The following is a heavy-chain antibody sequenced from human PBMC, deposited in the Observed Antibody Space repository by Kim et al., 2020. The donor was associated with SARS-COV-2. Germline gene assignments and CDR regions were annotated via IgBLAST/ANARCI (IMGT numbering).Heavy chain of an antibody. J-gene: IGHJ3*02. CDR2: VIKSGDNT. V-gene: IGHV3-23*01. D-gene: IGHD3-16*01. CDR3: AKPLLMIPKFPFHI. CDR1: GFAFSTYA. Sequence: GGSLRLSCAASGFAFSTYAMSWVRQAPGKGLEWVSTVIKSGDNTYYADSVKGRFTISRDNSKDTLYLQMDSLRAEDTAVYYCAKPLLMIPKFPFHIWGQGTRVTVSS.